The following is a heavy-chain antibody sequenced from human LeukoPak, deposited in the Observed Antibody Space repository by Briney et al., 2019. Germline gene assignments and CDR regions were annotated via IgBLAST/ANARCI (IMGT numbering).Heavy chain of an antibody. Sequence: GGSLRLSCTASGFTTHYWLSWVRQSPGKGLGGVANIDRDGRWQHYGDSVEGRFTISRDSAKNPLDLQMHSLRAEDTAVYYCTGGSDKGLSGEYCYYMDVWGKGTTVTVSS. CDR3: TGGSDKGLSGEYCYYMDV. J-gene: IGHJ6*03. CDR1: GFTTHYW. CDR2: IDRDGRWQ. V-gene: IGHV3-7*01. D-gene: IGHD2/OR15-2a*01.